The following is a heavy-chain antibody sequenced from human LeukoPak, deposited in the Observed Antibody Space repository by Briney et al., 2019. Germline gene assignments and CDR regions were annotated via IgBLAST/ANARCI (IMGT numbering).Heavy chain of an antibody. CDR3: ARRGYGDYAPFDY. D-gene: IGHD4-17*01. CDR1: GFTVSSNY. Sequence: PGGSLRLSCAVSGFTVSSNYMSWVRQAPGKGLEWVSIIYSSGSTYYADSVKGRFSISRDNSKNTLYLKMNSLRAEDTAVYYCARRGYGDYAPFDYWGQGTLVTVSS. V-gene: IGHV3-66*04. CDR2: IYSSGST. J-gene: IGHJ4*02.